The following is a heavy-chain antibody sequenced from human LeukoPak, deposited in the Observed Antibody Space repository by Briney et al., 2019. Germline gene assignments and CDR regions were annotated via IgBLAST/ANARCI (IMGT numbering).Heavy chain of an antibody. Sequence: ASMKVSCKASGYTFTSYGISWVRQAPGQGLEWMGWISAYNGNTNYAQKLQGRVTMTTDTSTSTAYMELRSLRSDDTAVYYCARALSRYSSGWYLGYWGQGTLVTVSS. CDR1: GYTFTSYG. D-gene: IGHD6-19*01. CDR3: ARALSRYSSGWYLGY. J-gene: IGHJ4*02. CDR2: ISAYNGNT. V-gene: IGHV1-18*01.